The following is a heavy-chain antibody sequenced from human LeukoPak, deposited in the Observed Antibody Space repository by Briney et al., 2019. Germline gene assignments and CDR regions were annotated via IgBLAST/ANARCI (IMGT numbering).Heavy chain of an antibody. Sequence: ASVKVSCKASVYTSYYIHWVRQAPGQGLEWMGIINPSGASTNYAQKFQGRVTITADKSTSTAYMELSSLRSEDTAVYYCARGGYYYDSSGYYPFDYWGQGTLVTVSS. D-gene: IGHD3-22*01. J-gene: IGHJ4*02. CDR1: VYTSYY. CDR2: INPSGAST. V-gene: IGHV1-46*01. CDR3: ARGGYYYDSSGYYPFDY.